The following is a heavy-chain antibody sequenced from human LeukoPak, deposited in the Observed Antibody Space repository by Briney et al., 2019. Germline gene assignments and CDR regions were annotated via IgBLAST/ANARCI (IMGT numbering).Heavy chain of an antibody. V-gene: IGHV3-66*01. CDR2: IYSGGST. D-gene: IGHD1-26*01. CDR3: ARNYNGMSN. Sequence: GGSLRLSCAASGFTVSSNYMSWVRQAPGKGLEWVSVIYSGGSTYYADSVKGRFTISRDNAKNTLYLQMNSLKAEDSAMYYCARNYNGMSNWGQGTLVIVSS. J-gene: IGHJ4*02. CDR1: GFTVSSNY.